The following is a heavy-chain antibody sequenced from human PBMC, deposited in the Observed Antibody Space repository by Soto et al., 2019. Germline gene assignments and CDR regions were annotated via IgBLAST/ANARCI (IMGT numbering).Heavy chain of an antibody. CDR2: IYYSGST. CDR1: GGSISSYY. D-gene: IGHD4-17*01. CDR3: ARRTTVVSHPYNWFDP. V-gene: IGHV4-59*01. J-gene: IGHJ5*02. Sequence: SETLSLTCTVSGGSISSYYWSWIRQPPGKGLEWIGYIYYSGSTNYNPSLKSRVTISVDTSKNQFSLKLSSVTAADTAVYYCARRTTVVSHPYNWFDPWGQRTLVTVS.